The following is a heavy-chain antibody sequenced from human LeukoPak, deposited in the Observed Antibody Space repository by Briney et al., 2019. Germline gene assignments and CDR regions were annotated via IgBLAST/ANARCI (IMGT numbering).Heavy chain of an antibody. J-gene: IGHJ6*02. Sequence: TSQTLSLTCSVSGGSIGSDGYYWNWIRQHAGKGLEWIGHIYYTGTTYYNPPLKSRASISVDTSKNQLSLKLSSVTAADTAVYYCARDRATVTSRYSGMDVWGQGTTVTVSS. V-gene: IGHV4-31*03. CDR3: ARDRATVTSRYSGMDV. CDR1: GGSIGSDGYY. CDR2: IYYTGTT. D-gene: IGHD4-17*01.